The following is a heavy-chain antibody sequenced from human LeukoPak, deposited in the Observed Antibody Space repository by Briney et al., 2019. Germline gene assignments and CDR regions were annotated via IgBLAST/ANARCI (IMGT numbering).Heavy chain of an antibody. V-gene: IGHV3-33*01. CDR3: ARSATEARYCIGGNCYYFDC. CDR1: GFTFSSYG. CDR2: IWYDGSNK. Sequence: GRSLRLSCAASGFTFSSYGMHWVRQAPGKGLEWVAVIWYDGSNKYYADSVKGRFTISRDNSKNTLYLQMNSLRAEDTAVYYCARSATEARYCIGGNCYYFDCWGQGTLVTVSS. D-gene: IGHD2-15*01. J-gene: IGHJ4*02.